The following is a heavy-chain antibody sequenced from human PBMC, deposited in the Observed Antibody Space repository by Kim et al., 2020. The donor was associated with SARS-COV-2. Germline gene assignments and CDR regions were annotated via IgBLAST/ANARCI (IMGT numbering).Heavy chain of an antibody. V-gene: IGHV3-23*01. CDR1: GFTFTTYG. D-gene: IGHD4-17*01. Sequence: GGSLRLSCAASGFTFTTYGMSWVRQAPGKGLEWVSVISKSGGYINYADPVKGRFTISRDNSKNTLYLQMNSLRAEDTAVYYCAKRHETSGFDYWGQGTLVTLLS. CDR3: AKRHETSGFDY. CDR2: ISKSGGYI. J-gene: IGHJ4*02.